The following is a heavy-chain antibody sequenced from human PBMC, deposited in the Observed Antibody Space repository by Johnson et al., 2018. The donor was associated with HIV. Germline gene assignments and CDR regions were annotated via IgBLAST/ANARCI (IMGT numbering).Heavy chain of an antibody. CDR3: ARGGHCGGDCAGAKQALDI. J-gene: IGHJ3*02. CDR2: INWNGGST. CDR1: GLKFDDYG. D-gene: IGHD2-21*01. V-gene: IGHV3-20*04. Sequence: VQLVESGGGVVRPGGSLRLSCAASGLKFDDYGMSWVRQAPGKGLEWVSGINWNGGSTGYADSVKGRFTISRDNANNSLYLQMNSLRAEDTALYYCARGGHCGGDCAGAKQALDIWGQGTRVTVSS.